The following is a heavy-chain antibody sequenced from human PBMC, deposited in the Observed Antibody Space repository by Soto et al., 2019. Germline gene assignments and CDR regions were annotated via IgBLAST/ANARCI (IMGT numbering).Heavy chain of an antibody. CDR2: IYYSGLA. J-gene: IGHJ4*02. Sequence: QVQLLESGPGLVKPSQTLSLICNVSGASISSCGYYWCWTRQRPGGGLEWLGFIYYSGLAHYNPTLKSRATISVDTSKNHFSLKLVSVTAADTAVYYWERTEWIQRWFDYWGQGALVTVS. CDR1: GASISSCGYY. D-gene: IGHD5-18*01. CDR3: ERTEWIQRWFDY. V-gene: IGHV4-31*03.